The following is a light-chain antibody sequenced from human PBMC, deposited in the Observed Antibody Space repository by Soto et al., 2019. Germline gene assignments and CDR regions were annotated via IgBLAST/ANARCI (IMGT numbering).Light chain of an antibody. CDR2: EVT. V-gene: IGLV2-14*01. Sequence: QSALTQPASVSVSPGQSITISCTGASSDVGDYNYVSWYQEHPGQVPKLIIFEVTTRPSGVSDRSSGSRSGNTASLTISGLQAEDEADYYCLSHTGSRTLFGGGTKLTVL. J-gene: IGLJ3*02. CDR3: LSHTGSRTL. CDR1: SSDVGDYNY.